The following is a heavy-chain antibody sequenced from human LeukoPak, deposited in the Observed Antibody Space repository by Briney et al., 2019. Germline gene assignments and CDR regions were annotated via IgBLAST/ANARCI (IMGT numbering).Heavy chain of an antibody. CDR3: VGIAAAGTGY. CDR1: GFTFSRYG. V-gene: IGHV3-23*01. CDR2: ISGSGGST. Sequence: GGSLRLSCAASGFTFSRYGMSWVRQAPGKGLEWVSTISGSGGSTYYADSVKGRFTISRDNSKNTLYLQMNSLRAEDTAVYYCVGIAAAGTGYWGQGTLVTVSS. D-gene: IGHD6-13*01. J-gene: IGHJ4*02.